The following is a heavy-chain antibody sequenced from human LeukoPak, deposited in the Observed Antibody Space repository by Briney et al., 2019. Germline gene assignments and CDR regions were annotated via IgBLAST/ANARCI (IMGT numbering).Heavy chain of an antibody. CDR3: ARDSFYSTTDAFDI. J-gene: IGHJ3*02. CDR1: GFTVSSNY. D-gene: IGHD2/OR15-2a*01. V-gene: IGHV3-53*01. CDR2: IYSGGST. Sequence: GGSLRLSCAASGFTVSSNYMSWVRQAPGKGLEWVSVIYSGGSTYYADSVKGRFTISRDNSKNTLYLQMNSLRAEDTAVYYCARDSFYSTTDAFDIWGQRTMATVSS.